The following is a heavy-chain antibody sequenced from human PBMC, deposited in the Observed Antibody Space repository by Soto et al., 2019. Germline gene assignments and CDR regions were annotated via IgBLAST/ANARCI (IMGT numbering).Heavy chain of an antibody. V-gene: IGHV3-23*01. D-gene: IGHD3-3*01. Sequence: EVQLLESGGGLVQPGGSLRLSCAASGFTFGNYAMNWVRQEPGRGLEWVAAISGSGTSTYYADSVKGRFTISRDDSTNTLYLQMKSLRAAHTAVYYCATSFCSSASCSHINIYGYGMDVWCQGTTVTVSS. CDR3: ATSFCSSASCSHINIYGYGMDV. CDR2: ISGSGTST. J-gene: IGHJ6*02. CDR1: GFTFGNYA.